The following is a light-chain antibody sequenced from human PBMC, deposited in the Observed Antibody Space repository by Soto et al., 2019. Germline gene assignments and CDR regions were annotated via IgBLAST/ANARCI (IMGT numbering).Light chain of an antibody. J-gene: IGLJ2*01. CDR2: ENH. Sequence: NFMLTQPHSVSESPGKTVIISCTRSSGSIASSYVQWFQQRPGSSPTTVIYENHQRPSGVSDRFSGSVDSSSNSASLTISGLKTEDAGDYYCQSYDGSTPVVFGGGTK. CDR3: QSYDGSTPVV. CDR1: SGSIASSY. V-gene: IGLV6-57*01.